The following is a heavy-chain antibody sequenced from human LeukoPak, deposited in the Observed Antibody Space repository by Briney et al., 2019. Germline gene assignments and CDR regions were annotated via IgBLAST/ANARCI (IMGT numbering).Heavy chain of an antibody. CDR3: AKGSGSWGACDI. CDR2: IRYDVTNN. CDR1: GCTFSSCV. D-gene: IGHD1-26*01. J-gene: IGHJ3*02. Sequence: PGGSVSVSCVATGCTFSSCVLHWVGPAPAKERDGVAFIRYDVTNNYYADFVQRRFTISRDNSKSKLYLQRNRLRGEDTAVYYCAKGSGSWGACDIWGQRTMVSVSS. V-gene: IGHV3-30*02.